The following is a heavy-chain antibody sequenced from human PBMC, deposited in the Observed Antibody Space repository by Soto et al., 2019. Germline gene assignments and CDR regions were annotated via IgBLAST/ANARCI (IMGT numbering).Heavy chain of an antibody. Sequence: PGGSLRLSCAASGFTFTHYRIHWVRQPPGKGLEWVGRINSDGARIEYGDSVKGRFTISRDNAHNMVFLQMNSLTDEDSGICFCARAGDWNYAQDFWGQGPRVTVSS. J-gene: IGHJ4*02. CDR2: INSDGARI. D-gene: IGHD1-7*01. CDR3: ARAGDWNYAQDF. CDR1: GFTFTHYR. V-gene: IGHV3-74*03.